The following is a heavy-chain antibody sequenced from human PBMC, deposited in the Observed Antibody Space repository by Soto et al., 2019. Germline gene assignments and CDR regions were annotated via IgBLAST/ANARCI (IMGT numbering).Heavy chain of an antibody. J-gene: IGHJ3*01. CDR2: IWYDGSNK. CDR3: ARDINNWNDVRAFDF. V-gene: IGHV3-33*01. CDR1: GFTFSSYG. Sequence: GGSLRLSCAASGFTFSSYGMHWVRQAPGKGLEWVAVIWYDGSNKYYADSVKGRFTISRDNSKNTLYLQMNSLRAEDTAVDYCARDINNWNDVRAFDFWGQGTMVTVSS. D-gene: IGHD1-1*01.